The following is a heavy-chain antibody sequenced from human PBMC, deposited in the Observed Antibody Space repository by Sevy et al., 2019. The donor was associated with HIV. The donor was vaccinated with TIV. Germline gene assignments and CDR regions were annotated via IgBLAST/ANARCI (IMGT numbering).Heavy chain of an antibody. CDR3: ARPRIAAAGRDAFDV. V-gene: IGHV3-30*02. CDR1: GFSFSGYA. D-gene: IGHD6-13*01. J-gene: IGHJ3*01. CDR2: IRFDGSNK. Sequence: RGSLRLSCAASGFSFSGYAIHWVRLAPGKGLEWLTYIRFDGSNKYYADSVTGRFTISRDNSRNTVHLQMNSLTGEDTAVYYCARPRIAAAGRDAFDVWGQGTMVTVSS.